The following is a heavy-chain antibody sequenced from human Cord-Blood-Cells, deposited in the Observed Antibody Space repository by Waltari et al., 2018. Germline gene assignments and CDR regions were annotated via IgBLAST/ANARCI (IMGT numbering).Heavy chain of an antibody. J-gene: IGHJ4*02. D-gene: IGHD3-3*01. CDR1: GGSFRGHY. CDR2: INHRGST. CDR3: ARVLRFLEWLFDY. Sequence: QVQLQQWGAGLLKPSETLSLTCAVYGGSFRGHYWSWIRQPPGKGLEWIGEINHRGSTNYNPSLKSRVTISVDTSKNQFSLKLSSVTAADTAVYYCARVLRFLEWLFDYWGQGTLVTVSS. V-gene: IGHV4-34*01.